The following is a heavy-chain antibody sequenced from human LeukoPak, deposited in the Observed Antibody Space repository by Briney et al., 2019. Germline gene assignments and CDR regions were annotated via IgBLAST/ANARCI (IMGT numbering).Heavy chain of an antibody. J-gene: IGHJ3*02. CDR1: GYTFTGYY. V-gene: IGHV1-2*02. CDR3: ARGYYDSSGPDAFDI. Sequence: ASVKVSCKASGYTFTGYYMHWVRQAPGQGPEWMGWINPNSGGTNYAQKFQGRVTMTRDTSISTAYMELSRLRSDDTAVYYCARGYYDSSGPDAFDIWGQGTMVTASS. CDR2: INPNSGGT. D-gene: IGHD3-22*01.